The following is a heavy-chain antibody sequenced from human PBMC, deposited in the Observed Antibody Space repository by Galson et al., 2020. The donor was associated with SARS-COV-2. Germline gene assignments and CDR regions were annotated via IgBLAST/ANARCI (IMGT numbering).Heavy chain of an antibody. CDR3: ARVKGGQRLWLRNYYYYMDV. V-gene: IGHV3-30*04. Sequence: GESLKISCAASGFTFSSYAMHWVRQAPGKGLEWVAVISYDGSNKYYADSVKGRFTISRDNSKNTLYLQMNSLRAEDTAVYYCARVKGGQRLWLRNYYYYMDVWGKGTTVTISS. D-gene: IGHD5-18*01. J-gene: IGHJ6*03. CDR2: ISYDGSNK. CDR1: GFTFSSYA.